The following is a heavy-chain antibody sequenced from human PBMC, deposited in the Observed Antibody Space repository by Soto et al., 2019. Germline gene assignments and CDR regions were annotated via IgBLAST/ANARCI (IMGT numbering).Heavy chain of an antibody. Sequence: ASVKVSCKASGYTFTSYGINWVRQATGQGLEWMGWMNPNSANTDYAQKFQGRVTMTRDKSMSTAYMELSSLRSEDTAVYYCACYGSGSYRYYFDYWGQGTLVTVSS. J-gene: IGHJ4*02. V-gene: IGHV1-8*01. CDR1: GYTFTSYG. CDR3: ACYGSGSYRYYFDY. CDR2: MNPNSANT. D-gene: IGHD3-10*01.